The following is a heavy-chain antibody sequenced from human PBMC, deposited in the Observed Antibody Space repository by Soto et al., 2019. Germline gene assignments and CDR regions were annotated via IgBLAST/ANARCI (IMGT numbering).Heavy chain of an antibody. D-gene: IGHD3-3*01. J-gene: IGHJ6*02. V-gene: IGHV4-34*01. CDR2: INHSGST. CDR1: GGSFSGYY. CDR3: ARAYDFWSGYYSAGFLDRYYYYGMDV. Sequence: SETLSLTCAVYGGSFSGYYWSWIRQPPGKGLEWIGEINHSGSTNYNPSLKSRVTISVDTSKNQFSLKLSSVTAADTAVYYCARAYDFWSGYYSAGFLDRYYYYGMDVWGQGTTVTVSS.